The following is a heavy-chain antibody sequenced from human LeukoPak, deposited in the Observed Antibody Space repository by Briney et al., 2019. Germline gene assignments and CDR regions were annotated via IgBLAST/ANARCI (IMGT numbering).Heavy chain of an antibody. Sequence: GGSLRLSCAASGFTFSSYSMNWVRQAPGKGLEWVSSISSSSSYIYYADSVKGRFTISRENAKNSLYLQMNSLRAGDTAVYYCAREGRYSTGLDAFDIWGRGTLVTVSS. J-gene: IGHJ3*02. CDR2: ISSSSSYI. CDR3: AREGRYSTGLDAFDI. CDR1: GFTFSSYS. V-gene: IGHV3-21*01. D-gene: IGHD2-21*01.